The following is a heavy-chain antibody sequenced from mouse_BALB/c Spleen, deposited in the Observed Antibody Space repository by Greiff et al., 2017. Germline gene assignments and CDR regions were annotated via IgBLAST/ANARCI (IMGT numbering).Heavy chain of an antibody. Sequence: VQLQQSGPGLVKPSQSLSLTCSVSGYSITSGYFWYWIRQFPGNKLEWMGYISYDGSNNYNPSLKNRISITRDTSKNQFFLKLNSVTTEDTATYYCARGLLRYYAMDYWGQGTSVTVSS. CDR2: ISYDGSN. D-gene: IGHD1-1*01. CDR1: GYSITSGYF. CDR3: ARGLLRYYAMDY. V-gene: IGHV3-6*02. J-gene: IGHJ4*01.